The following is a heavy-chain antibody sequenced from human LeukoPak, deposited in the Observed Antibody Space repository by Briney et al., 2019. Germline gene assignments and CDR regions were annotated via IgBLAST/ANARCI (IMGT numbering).Heavy chain of an antibody. V-gene: IGHV1-18*01. J-gene: IGHJ4*02. D-gene: IGHD3-10*01. Sequence: ASVKVSCKASGYTFTSYGISWVRQAPGRGLEWMGWISAYNGNTNYAQKLQGRVTMTTDTSTSTAYMELRSLRSDDTAAYYCARVLLWFGESPAYFDYWGQGTLVTVSS. CDR1: GYTFTSYG. CDR2: ISAYNGNT. CDR3: ARVLLWFGESPAYFDY.